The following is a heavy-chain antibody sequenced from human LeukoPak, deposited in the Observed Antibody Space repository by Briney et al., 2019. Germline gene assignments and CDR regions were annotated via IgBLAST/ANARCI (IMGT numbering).Heavy chain of an antibody. D-gene: IGHD6-13*01. CDR1: GGSISSYY. J-gene: IGHJ5*02. Sequence: ETLSLTCTVSGGSISSYYWSWIRQPPGKGLEWIGYIYYSGSTNYNPSLKSRVTISVDTSKNQFSLKLSSVTAADTAVYYCARAISSSWYSWFDPWGQGTLVTVSS. CDR3: ARAISSSWYSWFDP. V-gene: IGHV4-59*01. CDR2: IYYSGST.